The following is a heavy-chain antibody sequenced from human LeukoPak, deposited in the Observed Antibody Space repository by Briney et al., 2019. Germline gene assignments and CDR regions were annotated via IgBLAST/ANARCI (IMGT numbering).Heavy chain of an antibody. J-gene: IGHJ4*02. CDR2: ISGSGGST. D-gene: IGHD2-21*02. Sequence: GGSLRLSCAASGFTFSSYAMSWVRQAPGKGLEWVSAISGSGGSTYYADSVKGRFTISRDNSKSTLYLQMNSLRAEDTAVYYCAKGRSVLSGHIVVVTAIPKWGQGTLVTVSS. CDR3: AKGRSVLSGHIVVVTAIPK. CDR1: GFTFSSYA. V-gene: IGHV3-23*01.